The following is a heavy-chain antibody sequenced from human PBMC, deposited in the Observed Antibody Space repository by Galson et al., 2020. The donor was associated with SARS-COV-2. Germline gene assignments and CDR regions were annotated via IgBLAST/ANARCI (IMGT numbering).Heavy chain of an antibody. Sequence: GESLKISCAASGFTFSQYWMHWVRQAPGKGLVWVSRIKSDGSVIDYADSVKGRFTISRDNAKNTLYLQMNSLRAEDTAVYYCARDHYYDSSTQRYFDLWGRGTLVTVSS. CDR3: ARDHYYDSSTQRYFDL. J-gene: IGHJ2*01. V-gene: IGHV3-74*01. CDR2: IKSDGSVI. D-gene: IGHD3-22*01. CDR1: GFTFSQYW.